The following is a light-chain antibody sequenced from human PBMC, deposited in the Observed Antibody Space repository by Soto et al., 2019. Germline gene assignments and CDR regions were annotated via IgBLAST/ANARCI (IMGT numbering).Light chain of an antibody. CDR1: QSVSSSY. CDR2: GAS. V-gene: IGKV3-20*01. Sequence: EIVLTQSPGTLSLSPGERATLSCRASQSVSSSYLAWYQQKPGQAPRLLIYGASSRATGIPDRFSGSGSGTDVTLTISRLEPEDFAVDYCQQYGSSPRLTFGGGTKVEIK. CDR3: QQYGSSPRLT. J-gene: IGKJ4*01.